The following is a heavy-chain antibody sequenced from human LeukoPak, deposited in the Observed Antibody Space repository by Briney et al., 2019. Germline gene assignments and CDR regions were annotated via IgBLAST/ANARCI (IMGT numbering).Heavy chain of an antibody. V-gene: IGHV4-30-4*01. D-gene: IGHD6-6*01. J-gene: IGHJ3*02. CDR1: GDSISSGDYY. Sequence: SETLSLTCTVSGDSISSGDYYWSWIRQPPGKGLEWIGYIYYSGSTYYNPSLKSRVTISVDTSKNQFSLKLSSVTAADTAVYYCASSASSSFAFDIWGQGTMVTVSS. CDR2: IYYSGST. CDR3: ASSASSSFAFDI.